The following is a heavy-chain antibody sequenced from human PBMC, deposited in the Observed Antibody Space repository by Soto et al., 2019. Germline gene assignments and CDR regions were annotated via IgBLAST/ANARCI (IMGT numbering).Heavy chain of an antibody. V-gene: IGHV4-31*11. D-gene: IGHD3-10*01. CDR1: GDSISRGGYY. J-gene: IGHJ5*02. Sequence: SETLSLTCAVSGDSISRGGYYWSWVRQHPGKGLALIGYIYYSGSTYYNPSLKRRVTISVDTSKNQFSLKLSSVTAAETAVYYCARGLYGSGSYYKGYFCDPWGQGTLVTVST. CDR2: IYYSGST. CDR3: ARGLYGSGSYYKGYFCDP.